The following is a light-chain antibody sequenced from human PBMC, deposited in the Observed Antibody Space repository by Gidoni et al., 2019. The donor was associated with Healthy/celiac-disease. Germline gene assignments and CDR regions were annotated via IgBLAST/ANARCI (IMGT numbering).Light chain of an antibody. J-gene: IGKJ1*01. Sequence: VLTQSPGTLSLSPGERATLSCRASQSVSSSYLAWYQQKPGQAPRLLIYGASSRATGIPDRFSGSGAGTDVTLTISRLEPEDLAVYYCQQYGSSQTFGQGTKVEIK. V-gene: IGKV3-20*01. CDR3: QQYGSSQT. CDR1: QSVSSSY. CDR2: GAS.